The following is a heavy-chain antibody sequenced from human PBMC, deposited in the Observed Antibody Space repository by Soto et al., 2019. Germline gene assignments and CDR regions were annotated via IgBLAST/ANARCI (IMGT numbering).Heavy chain of an antibody. Sequence: PGGSLRLSCAASGFTFSNAWMSWVRQAPGKGLEWVGRIKSKTDGGTTDYAAPGKGRFTISRDDSKNTLYLQMNSLKTEDTAVYYCTTPYRVTMIVYYYYGMDVWGQGTTVTVSS. J-gene: IGHJ6*02. CDR3: TTPYRVTMIVYYYYGMDV. CDR2: IKSKTDGGTT. V-gene: IGHV3-15*01. D-gene: IGHD3-22*01. CDR1: GFTFSNAW.